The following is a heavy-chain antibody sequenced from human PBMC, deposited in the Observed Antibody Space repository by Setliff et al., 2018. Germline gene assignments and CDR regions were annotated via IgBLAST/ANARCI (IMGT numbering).Heavy chain of an antibody. CDR1: GGSISSYY. Sequence: SETLSLTCTVSGGSISSYYWSWIRQPPGKGLEWIGYIYYSGSTNYNPSLKSRVTISVDTSKNQFSRKLSSVTASDPAVYYCAREHGYSYGQTYYYYGMDVWGQGTTVTVSS. V-gene: IGHV4-59*01. CDR3: AREHGYSYGQTYYYYGMDV. CDR2: IYYSGST. J-gene: IGHJ6*02. D-gene: IGHD5-18*01.